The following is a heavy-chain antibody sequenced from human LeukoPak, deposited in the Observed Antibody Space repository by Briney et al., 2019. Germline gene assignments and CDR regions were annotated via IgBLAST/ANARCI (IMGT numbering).Heavy chain of an antibody. CDR3: AKGVYQQADAFDI. V-gene: IGHV3-30*02. J-gene: IGHJ3*02. Sequence: GGSLRLSCAASGFTFSSYGMHWVRQAPGKGLEWVAFIRYDGSNKYYADSVKGRFTISRDNSKNTLYLQMNSLRAEDTAVYYCAKGVYQQADAFDIWGQGTMVTVSS. D-gene: IGHD2-2*01. CDR1: GFTFSSYG. CDR2: IRYDGSNK.